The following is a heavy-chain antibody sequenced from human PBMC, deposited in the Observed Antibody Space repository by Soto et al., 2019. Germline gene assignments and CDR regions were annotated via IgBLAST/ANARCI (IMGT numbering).Heavy chain of an antibody. Sequence: AGGSLRLSCAASGFAFSDYYISWVRQAPGQGLEWISYISGRSSFTKYAASVRGRFTISRDNAKRSLHLQMNSLRADDTAVHYCARDPFYFGSGTYNTRYYYYPMDVWGQGTTVTVSS. CDR1: GFAFSDYY. V-gene: IGHV3-11*06. D-gene: IGHD3-10*01. J-gene: IGHJ6*02. CDR3: ARDPFYFGSGTYNTRYYYYPMDV. CDR2: ISGRSSFT.